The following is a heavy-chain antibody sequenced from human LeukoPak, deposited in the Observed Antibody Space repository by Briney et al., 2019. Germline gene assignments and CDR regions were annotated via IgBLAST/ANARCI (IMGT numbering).Heavy chain of an antibody. Sequence: PSETLSLTCTVSGGSISSYYWSWIRQPAGKGLEWIERIYTSGSTSYNPSLKSRVTMSVDTSKNQFSLKLSSVTAADTAVYYCARGPNRITMMIGDAFDIWGQGTMVTISS. CDR1: GGSISSYY. CDR2: IYTSGST. V-gene: IGHV4-4*07. D-gene: IGHD3-22*01. CDR3: ARGPNRITMMIGDAFDI. J-gene: IGHJ3*02.